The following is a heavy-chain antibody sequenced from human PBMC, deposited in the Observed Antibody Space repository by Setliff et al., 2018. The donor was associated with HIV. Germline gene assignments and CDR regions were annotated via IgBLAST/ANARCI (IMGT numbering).Heavy chain of an antibody. J-gene: IGHJ6*03. CDR3: AGQWGPYYMDV. CDR2: ISSSSSFI. D-gene: IGHD3-16*01. Sequence: GSLRLSCAASGFTFSSYWMSWVRQAPGKGLEWLSSISSSSSFIYYADSVKGRFTISREDAKNSLFLQMNSLRAEDTAVYYCAGQWGPYYMDVWGKGTTVTVSS. V-gene: IGHV3-21*01. CDR1: GFTFSSYW.